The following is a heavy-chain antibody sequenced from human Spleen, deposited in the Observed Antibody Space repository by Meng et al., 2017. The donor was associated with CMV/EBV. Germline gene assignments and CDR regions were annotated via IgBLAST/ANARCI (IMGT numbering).Heavy chain of an antibody. CDR2: FDPEDGET. CDR1: GYTLTELS. V-gene: IGHV1-24*01. Sequence: CKVSGYTLTELSMHWVRQAPGKGLEWMGGFDPEDGETIYAQKFQGRVTMTEDTSTDTAYMELSSLRSEDTAVYYCATLVAARPSFDYWGQGTLVTVSS. D-gene: IGHD6-6*01. J-gene: IGHJ4*02. CDR3: ATLVAARPSFDY.